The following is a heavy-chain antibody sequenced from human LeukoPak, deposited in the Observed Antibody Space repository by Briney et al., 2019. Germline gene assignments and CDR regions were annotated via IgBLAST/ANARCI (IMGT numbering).Heavy chain of an antibody. D-gene: IGHD6-13*01. CDR3: ARHPIASGGAYNWFAP. CDR2: IYPRDSKT. Sequence: GESLKIPCKGSGYDSGYSLTSHWIAWVRQMPVKGLEWMGIIYPRDSKTIYSPSFQGQVTISVDTSINTAYLQWISLKASDTAMYYCARHPIASGGAYNWFAPWGQGTLVTVSS. J-gene: IGHJ5*02. CDR1: GYSLTSHW. V-gene: IGHV5-51*01.